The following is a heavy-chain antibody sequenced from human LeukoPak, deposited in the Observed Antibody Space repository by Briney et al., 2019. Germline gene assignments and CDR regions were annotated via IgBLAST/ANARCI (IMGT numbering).Heavy chain of an antibody. V-gene: IGHV4-59*08. D-gene: IGHD2-21*01. CDR2: IYYSGST. CDR1: GGSISSYY. CDR3: ARLEVSIGYYYGMDV. J-gene: IGHJ6*02. Sequence: SETLSLTCTVSGGSISSYYWSWIRQPPGKGLEWIGYIYYSGSTNYNPSLKSRVTISVDTSKNQFPLKLSSVTAADTAVYYCARLEVSIGYYYGMDVWGQGTTVTVSS.